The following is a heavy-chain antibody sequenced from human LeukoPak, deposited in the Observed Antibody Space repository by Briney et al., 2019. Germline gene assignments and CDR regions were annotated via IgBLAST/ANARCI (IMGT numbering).Heavy chain of an antibody. CDR3: ARDEWRGPYY. Sequence: PGGSLRLSCSGSGFTFSTRPMHWVRQAPGKGLEYVSGSSANGGSTYYADSAKGRFIISRDNSKNTVYLQMSSLRPEDTAMYYCARDEWRGPYYWGQGTLVTVSS. J-gene: IGHJ4*02. D-gene: IGHD3-3*01. CDR1: GFTFSTRP. CDR2: SSANGGST. V-gene: IGHV3-64D*06.